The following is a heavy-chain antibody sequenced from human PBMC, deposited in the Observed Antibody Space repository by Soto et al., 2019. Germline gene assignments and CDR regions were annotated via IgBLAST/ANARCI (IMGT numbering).Heavy chain of an antibody. CDR3: ARHGDYYDSSGYYYYYYYYMDV. CDR1: GFTFSSYW. D-gene: IGHD3-22*01. Sequence: GGSLRLSCAASGFTFSSYWMSWVRQAPGKGLEWVANIKQDGSEKYYEDSVKGRFTISRHNPKNSLYLQMNTLRAEDTAVYYCARHGDYYDSSGYYYYYYYYMDVWGKGTTVTVSS. CDR2: IKQDGSEK. J-gene: IGHJ6*03. V-gene: IGHV3-7*03.